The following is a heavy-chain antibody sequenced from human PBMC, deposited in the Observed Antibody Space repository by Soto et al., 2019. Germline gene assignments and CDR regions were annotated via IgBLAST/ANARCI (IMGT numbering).Heavy chain of an antibody. CDR2: ISYNGIGK. CDR3: AKHQGDGYHKYGMDV. V-gene: IGHV3-30*18. Sequence: QLQLVESGGGVVQPGRSLRLSCAASGITFSTYDMHWVRQAPGKGMEWVAVISYNGIGKLYADSVKGRFSISRDNSKNTVYLQMHSLRAEDTAMYYCAKHQGDGYHKYGMDVWGQGTTVTVSS. J-gene: IGHJ6*02. CDR1: GITFSTYD. D-gene: IGHD2-21*01.